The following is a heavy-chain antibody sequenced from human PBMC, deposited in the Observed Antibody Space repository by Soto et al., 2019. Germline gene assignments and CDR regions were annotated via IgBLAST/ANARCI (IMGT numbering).Heavy chain of an antibody. Sequence: QVQLVESGGGVVQPGRSLRLSCAASGFTFSSYAMHWVRQAPGKGLEWVTIISYDGSNKYYADSVKGRFTISRDSSKNTLYLQMNSLRAEDTAVYYCATTFSSGYPFHDWGQGTLVTVSS. J-gene: IGHJ4*02. CDR3: ATTFSSGYPFHD. D-gene: IGHD3-22*01. V-gene: IGHV3-30-3*01. CDR1: GFTFSSYA. CDR2: ISYDGSNK.